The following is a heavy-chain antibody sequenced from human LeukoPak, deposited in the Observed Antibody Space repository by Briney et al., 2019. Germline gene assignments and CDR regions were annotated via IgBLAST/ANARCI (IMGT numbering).Heavy chain of an antibody. D-gene: IGHD5/OR15-5a*01. Sequence: GGSLRLSCAASGFTFSSYGMHWVRQGPGKGLEWVAVFWYDGSKKYYADSVKGRFTISRDISKKTLYLQMDSLRVEDTAVYYCTRDAGLCLHDYWGQGTLVTVSS. V-gene: IGHV3-33*01. J-gene: IGHJ4*02. CDR1: GFTFSSYG. CDR2: FWYDGSKK. CDR3: TRDAGLCLHDY.